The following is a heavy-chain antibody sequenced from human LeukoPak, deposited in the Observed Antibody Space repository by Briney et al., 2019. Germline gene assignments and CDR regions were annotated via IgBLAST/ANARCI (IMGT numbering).Heavy chain of an antibody. CDR1: GGTISSGGYS. J-gene: IGHJ3*02. V-gene: IGHV4-30-2*01. Sequence: SETLSLTCAVPGGTISSGGYSWRWIRQPPGKGLEWIGYIHNSGNAYYNPSLKSRVAISLDRSKDQFSLRLSSVTVADTAVYYCARYDYGDYAFDIWGQGTMVTVSS. CDR2: IHNSGNA. CDR3: ARYDYGDYAFDI. D-gene: IGHD4-17*01.